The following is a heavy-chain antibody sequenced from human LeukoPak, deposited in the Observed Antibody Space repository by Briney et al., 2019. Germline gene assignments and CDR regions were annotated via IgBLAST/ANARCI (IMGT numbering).Heavy chain of an antibody. CDR2: IYYSGST. Sequence: SETLSLTCTVSGGSISSGGYYWSWIRQHPGKGLEWIGYIYYSGSTYYNPSLKSRVTISVDTCKNQFSLKLSSVTAADTAVYYCARGDDYGDPDAFDIWGQGTMVTVSS. J-gene: IGHJ3*02. CDR3: ARGDDYGDPDAFDI. D-gene: IGHD4-17*01. V-gene: IGHV4-31*03. CDR1: GGSISSGGYY.